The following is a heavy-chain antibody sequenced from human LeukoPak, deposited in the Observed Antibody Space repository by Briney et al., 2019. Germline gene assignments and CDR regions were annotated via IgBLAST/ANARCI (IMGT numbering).Heavy chain of an antibody. V-gene: IGHV5-51*01. J-gene: IGHJ5*02. D-gene: IGHD1-14*01. CDR1: GYNFTRYW. CDR3: ERQPSITEDGTSVDP. Sequence: GESLKISCQASGYNFTRYWIGWVRQMPGKGLEWMGIIYPGDSDSRYSPSFQGQVTISADKSRNTAFLQWSSLKVSDTAMYYCERQPSITEDGTSVDPWGQGTLVTVSS. CDR2: IYPGDSDS.